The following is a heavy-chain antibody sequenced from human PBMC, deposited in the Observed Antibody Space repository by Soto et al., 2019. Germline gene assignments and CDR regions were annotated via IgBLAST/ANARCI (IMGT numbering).Heavy chain of an antibody. CDR3: ARSPYHDFWSGYYRGNYYYYGMDV. V-gene: IGHV4-30-4*01. CDR2: IYYSGST. J-gene: IGHJ6*02. Sequence: TSETLSLTCTVSGGSISSGDYYWSWIRQPPGKGLEWIGYIYYSGSTYYNPSLKSRVTISVDTSKNQFSLKLSSVTAADTAVYYCARSPYHDFWSGYYRGNYYYYGMDVWGQGTTVTVSS. CDR1: GGSISSGDYY. D-gene: IGHD3-3*01.